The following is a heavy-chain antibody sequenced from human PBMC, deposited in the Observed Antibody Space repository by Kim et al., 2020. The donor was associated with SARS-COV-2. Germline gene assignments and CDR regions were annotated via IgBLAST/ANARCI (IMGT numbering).Heavy chain of an antibody. V-gene: IGHV4-59*01. D-gene: IGHD3-9*01. CDR3: ARGDRRSFDWVLDY. J-gene: IGHJ4*02. CDR1: GVSIRHYY. CDR2: MYYSGNP. Sequence: SETLSLTCTVSGVSIRHYYCSWIRQSPGKGLEWIGYMYYSGNPNYNPSLYNPSLKSRVTISVDTSKNHFSLNLTSVTAADTAIYYCARGDRRSFDWVLDYWGQGTPVTVSS.